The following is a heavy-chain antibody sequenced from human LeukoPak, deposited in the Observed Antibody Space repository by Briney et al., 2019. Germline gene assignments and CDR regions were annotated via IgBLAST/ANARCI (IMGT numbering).Heavy chain of an antibody. J-gene: IGHJ2*01. CDR1: GGSISSGGYS. D-gene: IGHD4-17*01. CDR2: IYHSGST. Sequence: SETLSLTCAVSGGSISSGGYSWSWIRQPPGKGLEWIGYIYHSGSTYYNPSLKSRVTISVDRSKNQFSLKLSPVTAADTAVYYCARDAYGGYFDLWGRGTLVTVSS. V-gene: IGHV4-30-2*01. CDR3: ARDAYGGYFDL.